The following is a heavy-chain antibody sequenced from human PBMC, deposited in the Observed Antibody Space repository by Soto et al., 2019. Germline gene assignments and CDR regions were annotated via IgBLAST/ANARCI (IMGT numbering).Heavy chain of an antibody. CDR1: GFTFSSNY. Sequence: GGSLRLSCVVSGFTFSSNYMSWVRQAPGKGLEWVSVIYSGGSTYYADSVKGRFTISRHNSKNTLYLQMNSLRAEDTAVYYCARARHGSGSYRFDYWGQGTLVTVSS. CDR2: IYSGGST. V-gene: IGHV3-53*04. CDR3: ARARHGSGSYRFDY. D-gene: IGHD3-10*01. J-gene: IGHJ4*02.